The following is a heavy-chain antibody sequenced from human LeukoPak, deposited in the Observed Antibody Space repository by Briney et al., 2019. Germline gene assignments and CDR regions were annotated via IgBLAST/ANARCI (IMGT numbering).Heavy chain of an antibody. V-gene: IGHV3-30*18. Sequence: GGSLRLSCAASGFTFSTHGMHWVRQAPGKGLEWVAVISYDGSNKYYADSVKGRFTISRDNSKNTLYLQMNSLRAEDTAVYYCAKSYHSGSGALLESYCFDYWGQGTQVTVFS. CDR2: ISYDGSNK. CDR3: AKSYHSGSGALLESYCFDY. J-gene: IGHJ4*02. CDR1: GFTFSTHG. D-gene: IGHD3-10*01.